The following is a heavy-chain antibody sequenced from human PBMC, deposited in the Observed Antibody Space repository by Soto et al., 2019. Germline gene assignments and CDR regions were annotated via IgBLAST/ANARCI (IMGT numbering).Heavy chain of an antibody. V-gene: IGHV5-10-1*01. Sequence: GESLKISCQASGYSFTDYWITWVRQMPGKGLEWMGKIDPIDSYTNYSPSFQGRVSISADKSTGTTYLQWRSLEASDTATYYCARQGHSTSMGYYCAMDVWGQGTTVTVS. CDR1: GYSFTDYW. D-gene: IGHD6-6*01. CDR2: IDPIDSYT. CDR3: ARQGHSTSMGYYCAMDV. J-gene: IGHJ6*02.